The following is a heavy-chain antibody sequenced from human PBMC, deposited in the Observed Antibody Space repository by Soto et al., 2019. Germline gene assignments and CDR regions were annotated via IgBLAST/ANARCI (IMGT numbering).Heavy chain of an antibody. Sequence: QLQLQESGPGLVKPSETLSLTCTVSGGSISSSSYYWGWIRQPPGKGLEWIGSIYYSGSTYYNPSLKSRVTISVDTSKNQFSLKLSSVTAADTAVYYCARRGNGGSSDYWGQGTLVTVSS. CDR3: ARRGNGGSSDY. CDR2: IYYSGST. V-gene: IGHV4-39*01. J-gene: IGHJ4*02. D-gene: IGHD1-26*01. CDR1: GGSISSSSYY.